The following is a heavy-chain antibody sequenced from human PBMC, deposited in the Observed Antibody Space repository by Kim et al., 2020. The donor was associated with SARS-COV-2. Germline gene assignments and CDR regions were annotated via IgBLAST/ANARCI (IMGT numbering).Heavy chain of an antibody. CDR1: GYTFTSYG. Sequence: ASVKVSCKASGYTFTSYGISWVRQAPGQGLEWMGWISAYNGNTNYAQKLQGRVTMTTDTSTSTAYMELRSLRSDDTAVYYCARDQPMIVVVTWLGADAFDIWGQGTMVTVSS. V-gene: IGHV1-18*01. CDR2: ISAYNGNT. D-gene: IGHD3-22*01. J-gene: IGHJ3*02. CDR3: ARDQPMIVVVTWLGADAFDI.